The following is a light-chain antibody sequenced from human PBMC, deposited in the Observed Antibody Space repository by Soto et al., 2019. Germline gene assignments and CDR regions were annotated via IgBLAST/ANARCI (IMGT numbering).Light chain of an antibody. J-gene: IGKJ2*01. CDR1: QSVSNNY. V-gene: IGKV3-20*01. CDR3: QQYGSPPPYT. Sequence: EVVLTQSPGTLSLSPGERATLSCRASQSVSNNYLAWYQQKPGQGPRLLIFGSSDRATGIPDRFSGSGSGTDFTLTICRLEPEDFAVYYCQQYGSPPPYTFGQGTKLEIK. CDR2: GSS.